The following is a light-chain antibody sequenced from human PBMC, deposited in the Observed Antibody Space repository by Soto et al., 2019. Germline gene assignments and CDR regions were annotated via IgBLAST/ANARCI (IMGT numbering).Light chain of an antibody. J-gene: IGKJ3*01. V-gene: IGKV3-20*01. CDR2: GAS. Sequence: EIVLTQSPGTLSLSPGESATLSCKASESVYINSFAWYYQNPGQPPRLLIYGASTRATGIPATFSGSGSGTDFVLSINRLEVEDSGMYYCQQYGASPFTFGPGTRVDIE. CDR3: QQYGASPFT. CDR1: ESVYINS.